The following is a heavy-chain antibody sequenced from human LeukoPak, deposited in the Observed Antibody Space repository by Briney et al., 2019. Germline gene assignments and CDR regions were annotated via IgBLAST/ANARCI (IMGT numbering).Heavy chain of an antibody. D-gene: IGHD3-10*01. Sequence: GGSLRLSCAASGFTFRSYGMNWVRQAPGKGLEWVSYISSISSTIYYTDSVKGRFTSSRDNAKNSLYLQMNSLRAEDTALYYCATYGSGSGTFFDSWGQGTLVTVSS. CDR1: GFTFRSYG. CDR2: ISSISSTI. V-gene: IGHV3-48*04. J-gene: IGHJ4*01. CDR3: ATYGSGSGTFFDS.